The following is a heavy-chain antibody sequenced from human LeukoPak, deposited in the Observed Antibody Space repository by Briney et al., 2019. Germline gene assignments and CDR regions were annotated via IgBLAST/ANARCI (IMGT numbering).Heavy chain of an antibody. CDR3: ARVEMGTPRGAFDI. CDR1: GFTYSSYA. Sequence: TGGSLRLSCAASGFTYSSYAMSWVPQAPGKGLEWVSGSGSGGGTYYADSVKGRFTISRDNSKNTLYLQINSLRAEDTAVYYCARVEMGTPRGAFDIWGQGTMVTVSS. CDR2: SGSGGGT. J-gene: IGHJ3*02. V-gene: IGHV3-23*01. D-gene: IGHD5-24*01.